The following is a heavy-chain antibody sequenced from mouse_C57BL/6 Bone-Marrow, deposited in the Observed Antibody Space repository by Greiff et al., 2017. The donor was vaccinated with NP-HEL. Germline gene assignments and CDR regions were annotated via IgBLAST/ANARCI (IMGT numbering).Heavy chain of an antibody. D-gene: IGHD3-2*02. J-gene: IGHJ3*01. Sequence: QVQLKESGAELMKPGASVKLSCKATGYTFTGYWIEWVKQRPGHGLEWIGENLPGSGSTNYNEKFKSKATFTADTSSNTAYMQLSSLTTEDSAIYYCARTAQGRRFAYWGQGTLVTVSA. V-gene: IGHV1-9*01. CDR3: ARTAQGRRFAY. CDR2: NLPGSGST. CDR1: GYTFTGYW.